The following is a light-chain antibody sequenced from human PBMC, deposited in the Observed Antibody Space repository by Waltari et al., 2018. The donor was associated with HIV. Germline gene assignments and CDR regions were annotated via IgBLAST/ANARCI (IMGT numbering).Light chain of an antibody. Sequence: QAVVTQQPSASGTAGQRVTISCSGSSSNIGSDYVNWYQHRPGTAPKLLIYRNNQRPSGVPDRFSGSKSGTAASLAISGLRSEDEADYYCAAWDDSLSGSYVFGTGTKVTVL. CDR1: SSNIGSDY. CDR3: AAWDDSLSGSYV. J-gene: IGLJ1*01. V-gene: IGLV1-47*01. CDR2: RNN.